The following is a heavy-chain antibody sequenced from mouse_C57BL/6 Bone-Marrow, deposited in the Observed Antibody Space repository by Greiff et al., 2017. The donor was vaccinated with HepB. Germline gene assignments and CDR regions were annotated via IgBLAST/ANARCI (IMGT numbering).Heavy chain of an antibody. J-gene: IGHJ3*01. D-gene: IGHD3-3*01. CDR1: GFTFSSYA. CDR2: ISDGGSYT. CDR3: AREAGPWFAY. V-gene: IGHV5-4*01. Sequence: EVKLMESGGGLVKPGGSLKLSCAASGFTFSSYAMSWVRQTPEKRLEWVATISDGGSYTYYPDNVKGRFTISRDNAKNNLYLQMSHLKSEDTAMYYCAREAGPWFAYWGQGTLVTVSA.